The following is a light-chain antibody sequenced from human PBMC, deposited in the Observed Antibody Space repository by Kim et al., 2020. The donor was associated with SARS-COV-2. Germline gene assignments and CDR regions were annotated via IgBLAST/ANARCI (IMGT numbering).Light chain of an antibody. J-gene: IGKJ2*01. CDR2: WAS. V-gene: IGKV4-1*01. Sequence: DIVMTQSPDSLAVSLGERATINCKSSQSLLFSANNKNYLAWYQQKPGQPPKLLIYWASTRDSGVPDRFSGSGSGTDFTLTISTLQAEDVAVYSCQQSFSTPYTFGQGTKLEI. CDR1: QSLLFSANNKNY. CDR3: QQSFSTPYT.